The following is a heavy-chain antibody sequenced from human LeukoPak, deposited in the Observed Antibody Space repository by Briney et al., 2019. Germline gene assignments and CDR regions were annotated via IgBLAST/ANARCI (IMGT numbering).Heavy chain of an antibody. CDR2: MNPSGST. V-gene: IGHV4-34*01. Sequence: PSETLSLTCAVYGGSFSGYYWTWIRQTPEKGLEWIGEMNPSGSTNYNPSLKSRVTISVDTSKNQFSLELSSVTAADTAVYYCARGRQDVSMIVVVMTAVSYYLDVWGKGTTVTVS. J-gene: IGHJ6*03. D-gene: IGHD3-22*01. CDR1: GGSFSGYY. CDR3: ARGRQDVSMIVVVMTAVSYYLDV.